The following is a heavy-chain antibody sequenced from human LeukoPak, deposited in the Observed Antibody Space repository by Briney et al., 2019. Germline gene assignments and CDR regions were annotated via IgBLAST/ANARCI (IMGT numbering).Heavy chain of an antibody. V-gene: IGHV3-23*01. CDR2: ISGSGGST. CDR3: ASNRGYYDSSGYSA. Sequence: GGSLRLSCAASGFTFSSDAMSWVRQAPGKGLEWVSAISGSGGSTYYADSVKGRFTISRDNSKNTLYLQMNSLRAEDTAVYYCASNRGYYDSSGYSAWGQGTLVTVSS. J-gene: IGHJ5*02. CDR1: GFTFSSDA. D-gene: IGHD3-22*01.